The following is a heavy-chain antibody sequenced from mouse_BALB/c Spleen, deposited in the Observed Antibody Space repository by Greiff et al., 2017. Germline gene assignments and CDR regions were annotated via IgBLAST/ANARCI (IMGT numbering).Heavy chain of an antibody. Sequence: EVQVVESGGGLVQPGGSLKLSCAASGFTFSSYGMSWVRQTPDKRLELVATINSNGGSTYYPDSVKGRFTISRDNAKNTLYLQMSSLKSEDTAMYYCARVGYYGSSFDYWGQGTTLTVSS. J-gene: IGHJ2*01. CDR3: ARVGYYGSSFDY. V-gene: IGHV5-6-3*01. CDR1: GFTFSSYG. D-gene: IGHD1-1*01. CDR2: INSNGGST.